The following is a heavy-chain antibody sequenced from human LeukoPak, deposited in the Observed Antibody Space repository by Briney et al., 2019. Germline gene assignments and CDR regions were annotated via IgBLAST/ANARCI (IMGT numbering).Heavy chain of an antibody. Sequence: GGSLRLSCVASGFTFSNYAMSWVRQAPGKGLAWVSAISGSGGSTYYADSVKGRFTISRDNSKNTLYLQMNSLRAEDTAVYYCAKAGDIVLMVYAPVDYWGQGTLVTVSS. J-gene: IGHJ4*02. V-gene: IGHV3-23*01. CDR1: GFTFSNYA. CDR2: ISGSGGST. D-gene: IGHD2-8*01. CDR3: AKAGDIVLMVYAPVDY.